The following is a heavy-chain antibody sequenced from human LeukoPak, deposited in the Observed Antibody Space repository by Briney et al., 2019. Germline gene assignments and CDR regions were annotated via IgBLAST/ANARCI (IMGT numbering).Heavy chain of an antibody. CDR2: IRSKANSYAT. V-gene: IGHV3-73*01. CDR1: GFTFSGSA. J-gene: IGHJ3*02. CDR3: TRLSPITMIVGDAFDI. D-gene: IGHD3-22*01. Sequence: GGSLRLSCAASGFTFSGSAMHWVRQASGKGLEWVGRIRSKANSYATAYAASVKGRFTISRDDSKNTAYLQMNSLKTEDTAVYYCTRLSPITMIVGDAFDIWGQGTMVTVSS.